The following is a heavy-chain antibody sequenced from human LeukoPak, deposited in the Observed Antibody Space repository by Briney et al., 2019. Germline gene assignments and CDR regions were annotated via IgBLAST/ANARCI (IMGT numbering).Heavy chain of an antibody. J-gene: IGHJ4*02. CDR1: GGSISSYY. V-gene: IGHV4-39*07. Sequence: SETLSLTCTVSGGSISSYYWGWIRQPPGKGLEWIGSIYHSGSTYYNPSLKSRVTISVDTSKNQFSLKLSSVTAADTAVYYCARRVDSSSWFSQIYYFDYWGQGTLVTVSS. CDR2: IYHSGST. CDR3: ARRVDSSSWFSQIYYFDY. D-gene: IGHD6-13*01.